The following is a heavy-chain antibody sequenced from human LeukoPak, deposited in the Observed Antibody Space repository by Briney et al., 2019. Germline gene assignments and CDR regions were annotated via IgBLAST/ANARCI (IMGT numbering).Heavy chain of an antibody. CDR2: IIPIFGTA. J-gene: IGHJ4*02. Sequence: GASVKVSCKASGHTFTSYGISWVRQAPGQGLEWMGGIIPIFGTANYAQKFQGRVTITADESTSTAYMELSSLRSEDTAVYYCALSSSSFSRTDYWGQGTLVTVSS. D-gene: IGHD6-6*01. CDR3: ALSSSSFSRTDY. V-gene: IGHV1-69*13. CDR1: GHTFTSYG.